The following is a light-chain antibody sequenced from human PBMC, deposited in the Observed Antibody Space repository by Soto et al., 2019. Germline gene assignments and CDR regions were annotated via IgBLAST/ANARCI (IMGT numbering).Light chain of an antibody. V-gene: IGLV2-8*01. CDR1: NDDIGYYNF. J-gene: IGLJ1*01. Sequence: QSALTQPPSASGSAGQSVTISCTGTNDDIGYYNFVSWYQHHPGKAPKLIIFEVIKRPSGVSYRFSGSKSGNTASLTISGLQADDEADYYCISYTVSRSYVFGPGTKLTVL. CDR3: ISYTVSRSYV. CDR2: EVI.